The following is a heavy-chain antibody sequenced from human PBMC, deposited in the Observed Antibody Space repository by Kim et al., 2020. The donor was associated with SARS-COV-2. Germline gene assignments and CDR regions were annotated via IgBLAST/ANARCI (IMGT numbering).Heavy chain of an antibody. J-gene: IGHJ4*02. V-gene: IGHV3-23*01. D-gene: IGHD3-22*01. Sequence: GRFTISRDNSKNTLYLQMNSLRAEDTAVYYCAKDRGHYYDTSGCYSTYDYWGQGTLVTVSS. CDR3: AKDRGHYYDTSGCYSTYDY.